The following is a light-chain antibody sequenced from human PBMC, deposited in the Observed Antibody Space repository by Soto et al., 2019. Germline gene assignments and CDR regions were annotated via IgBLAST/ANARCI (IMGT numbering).Light chain of an antibody. CDR3: CSYTSLSTVV. J-gene: IGLJ2*01. V-gene: IGLV2-14*01. Sequence: QSVLTQPASVSGSPGQSITISCTGTSSDVGGYNHVSWYQHSPDKAPKLILFAVSDRPSGVSHRFSGSKSGNTASLTISGLQAEDEADYYCCSYTSLSTVVFGGGTKVTVL. CDR2: AVS. CDR1: SSDVGGYNH.